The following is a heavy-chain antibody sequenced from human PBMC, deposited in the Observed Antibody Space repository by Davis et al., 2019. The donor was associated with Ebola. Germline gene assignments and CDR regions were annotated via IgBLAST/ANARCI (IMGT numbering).Heavy chain of an antibody. D-gene: IGHD3-3*01. CDR1: GGSISSSSYY. CDR2: IYYSGST. CDR3: ARLHNFYSTQYYFDS. J-gene: IGHJ4*02. V-gene: IGHV4-39*01. Sequence: SETLSLTCTVSGGSISSSSYYWGWIRQPPGKGLEWIGSIYYSGSTYYNPSLKSRVIISVDTSKNQFSLKLSSVTAADTAVYYCARLHNFYSTQYYFDSWGQGTLVTVSS.